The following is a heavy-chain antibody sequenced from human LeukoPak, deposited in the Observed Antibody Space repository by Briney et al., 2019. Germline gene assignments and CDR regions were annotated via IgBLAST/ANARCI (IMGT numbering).Heavy chain of an antibody. CDR1: GFTFSNYN. CDR2: ISSSSSYI. D-gene: IGHD3-10*01. CDR3: VPTSAGSGTSPIDY. J-gene: IGHJ4*02. V-gene: IGHV3-21*01. Sequence: KPGGSLRLSCAASGFTFSNYNMNWVRQAPGKGLEWVSSISSSSSYIYYADLVKGRFTISRDNSKNSLYLQMDSLRAEDTAIYYCVPTSAGSGTSPIDYWGQGTLLTVSS.